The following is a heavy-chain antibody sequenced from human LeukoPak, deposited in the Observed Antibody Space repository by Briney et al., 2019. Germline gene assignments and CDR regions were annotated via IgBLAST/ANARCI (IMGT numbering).Heavy chain of an antibody. CDR2: ISGSGNYI. D-gene: IGHD1-26*01. CDR3: ARDRSPGGGATHFDN. CDR1: EVTFSTYT. V-gene: IGHV3-21*06. J-gene: IGHJ4*02. Sequence: SGGSLRLSCAASEVTFSTYTMTWVRQAPGKGLEWVSSISGSGNYIYYADSLKGRFTISRDNANNLLFLQMNSLRAEDTAVYYCARDRSPGGGATHFDNWGQGTLVTVPS.